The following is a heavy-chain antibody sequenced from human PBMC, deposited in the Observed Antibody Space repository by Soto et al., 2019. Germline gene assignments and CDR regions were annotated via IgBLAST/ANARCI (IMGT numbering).Heavy chain of an antibody. V-gene: IGHV3-15*01. CDR2: IKSKSDGETI. J-gene: IGHJ4*02. Sequence: EVQVVESGGGLVKPGGSLRLSCAASGFTFSKAWMNWVRQAPGKGLEWVGRIKSKSDGETIYYAAPVKGRFTISRDDSKITLYLQMNNLETEDTALYYCATDSRGRCAPSIDYWGQGTLVTVSS. D-gene: IGHD2-8*01. CDR1: GFTFSKAW. CDR3: ATDSRGRCAPSIDY.